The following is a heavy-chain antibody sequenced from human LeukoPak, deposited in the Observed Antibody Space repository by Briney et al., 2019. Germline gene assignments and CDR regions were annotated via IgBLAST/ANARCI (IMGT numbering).Heavy chain of an antibody. J-gene: IGHJ4*02. D-gene: IGHD6-19*01. CDR1: GFTFSSYA. CDR2: IGSNGGST. Sequence: GGSLRLSCSASGFTFSSYAINWVRQAPGKGLEWVSAIGSNGGSTYYADSVKGRFTISRDSSKNTLYLQMNSLRAEDTAVYYCVREGYSSGWFRNWGQGTLVIVSS. V-gene: IGHV3-23*01. CDR3: VREGYSSGWFRN.